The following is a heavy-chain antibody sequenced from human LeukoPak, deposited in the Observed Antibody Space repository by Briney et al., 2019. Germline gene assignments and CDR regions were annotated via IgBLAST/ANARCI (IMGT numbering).Heavy chain of an antibody. Sequence: GESLKISCKGSGYSFTSYWIGWVRQMPGKGLEWMGIIYPGDSDTRYSPSFQGQATISADKSISTAYLQWSSLKASDTAMYYCARLPPGTPERHWDAFDIWGQGTMVTVSS. V-gene: IGHV5-51*01. CDR3: ARLPPGTPERHWDAFDI. J-gene: IGHJ3*02. CDR2: IYPGDSDT. D-gene: IGHD1-1*01. CDR1: GYSFTSYW.